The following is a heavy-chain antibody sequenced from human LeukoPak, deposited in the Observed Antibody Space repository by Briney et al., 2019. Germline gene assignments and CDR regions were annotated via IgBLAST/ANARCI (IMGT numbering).Heavy chain of an antibody. D-gene: IGHD3-3*01. CDR1: GFTFSSYA. V-gene: IGHV3-23*01. CDR3: AKLRYDFWSGNDY. CDR2: ISGSGGST. J-gene: IGHJ4*02. Sequence: TGGSLRLSCAASGFTFSSYAMSWVRQAPGKGLEWVSAISGSGGSTYYADSVKGRFTISRDNSKNTLYLQMNSLRAEDTAVYYCAKLRYDFWSGNDYWGQGTLVTVSS.